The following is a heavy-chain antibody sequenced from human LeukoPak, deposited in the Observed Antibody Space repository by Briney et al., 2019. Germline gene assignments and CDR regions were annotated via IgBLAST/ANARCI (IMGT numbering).Heavy chain of an antibody. J-gene: IGHJ6*03. CDR1: GGSISSHY. Sequence: SETLSLTRTVSGGSISSHYWSWIRQPPGKGLEWIGDIYYSGSTNYNPSLKSRVTISVDTSKNQFSLKLSSVTAADTAVYYCARVTMVRGAQYYYYYYMDVWGKGTTVTVSS. CDR3: ARVTMVRGAQYYYYYYMDV. CDR2: IYYSGST. D-gene: IGHD3-10*01. V-gene: IGHV4-59*11.